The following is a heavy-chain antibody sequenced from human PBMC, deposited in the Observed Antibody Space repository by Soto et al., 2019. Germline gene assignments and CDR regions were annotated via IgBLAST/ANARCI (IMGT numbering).Heavy chain of an antibody. CDR1: GGSISSYY. CDR3: SYSSSWYEPIDY. J-gene: IGHJ4*02. D-gene: IGHD6-13*01. Sequence: SETLSLTCTVSGGSISSYYWSWIRQPPGKGLEWIGYIYYSGSTNYNPSLKSRVTISVDTSKNQFSLKLSSVTAADTAVYYCSYSSSWYEPIDYWGQGALVTVSS. CDR2: IYYSGST. V-gene: IGHV4-59*01.